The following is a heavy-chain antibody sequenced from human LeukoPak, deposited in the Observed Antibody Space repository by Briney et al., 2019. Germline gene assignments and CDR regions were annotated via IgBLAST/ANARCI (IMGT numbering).Heavy chain of an antibody. CDR1: GYTFTGYY. CDR2: INPNSGGT. Sequence: ASVKVSCKASGYTFTGYYMHWVRQAPGQGLEWMGWINPNSGGTNYAQKFQGRVTMTRDTSISTAYMELSRLRSDDTAVYYCARRADILTGYLPYYFDYWGQGTLVTVSS. J-gene: IGHJ4*02. CDR3: ARRADILTGYLPYYFDY. V-gene: IGHV1-2*02. D-gene: IGHD3-9*01.